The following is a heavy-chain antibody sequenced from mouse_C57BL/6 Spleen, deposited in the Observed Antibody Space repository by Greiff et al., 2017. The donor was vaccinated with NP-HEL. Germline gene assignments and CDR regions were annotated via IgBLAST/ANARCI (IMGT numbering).Heavy chain of an antibody. CDR2: IDPANGNT. Sequence: EVQLQESVAELVRPGASVKLSCTASGFNIKNTYMHWVKQRPEQGLEWIGRIDPANGNTKYAPKFQGKATITADTSSNTAYLQLSSLTSEDTAIYYCATITTVVAQPGFVYWGQGTLVTVSA. CDR1: GFNIKNTY. V-gene: IGHV14-3*01. D-gene: IGHD1-1*01. J-gene: IGHJ3*01. CDR3: ATITTVVAQPGFVY.